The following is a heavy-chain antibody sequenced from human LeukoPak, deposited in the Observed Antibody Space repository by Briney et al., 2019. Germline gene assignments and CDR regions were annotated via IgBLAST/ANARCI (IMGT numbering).Heavy chain of an antibody. J-gene: IGHJ6*03. CDR3: ARDHCSGGSCYVDPGDCYYMDV. D-gene: IGHD2-15*01. V-gene: IGHV1-46*01. CDR1: GYTFTSYY. Sequence: GASVKVSCKASGYTFTSYYMHWVRQAPGQGLEWMGIINPSGGSTSYAQKFQGRVTMTRDTSTSTVYMELSSLRSEDTAVYYCARDHCSGGSCYVDPGDCYYMDVWGKGTTFTVSS. CDR2: INPSGGST.